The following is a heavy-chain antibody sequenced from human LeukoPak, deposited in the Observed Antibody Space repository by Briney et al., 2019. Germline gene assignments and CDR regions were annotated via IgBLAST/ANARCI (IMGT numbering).Heavy chain of an antibody. Sequence: GGSLRLSCAASGFTFSDYYMSWIRQAPGKGLEWVSYISSSGSTIYYADSVKGRFTISRDNAKNSLYLQMNSLRAGDTAVYYCAQSSWSYYFDYWGQGTLVTVSS. CDR3: AQSSWSYYFDY. V-gene: IGHV3-11*01. D-gene: IGHD6-13*01. J-gene: IGHJ4*02. CDR2: ISSSGSTI. CDR1: GFTFSDYY.